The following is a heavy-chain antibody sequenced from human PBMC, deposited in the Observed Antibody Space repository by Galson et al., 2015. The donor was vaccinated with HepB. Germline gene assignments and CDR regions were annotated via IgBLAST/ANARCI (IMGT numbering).Heavy chain of an antibody. CDR1: GFTVSSNY. D-gene: IGHD6-13*01. CDR2: IYSGGST. V-gene: IGHV3-66*01. CDR3: ARDNTAAGDIYYYYYGMDV. Sequence: SLRLSCAASGFTVSSNYMSWVRQAPGKGLEWVSVIYSGGSTYYADSVKGRFTISRDNSKNTLYLQMNSLRAEDTAVYYCARDNTAAGDIYYYYYGMDVWGQGTTVTVSS. J-gene: IGHJ6*02.